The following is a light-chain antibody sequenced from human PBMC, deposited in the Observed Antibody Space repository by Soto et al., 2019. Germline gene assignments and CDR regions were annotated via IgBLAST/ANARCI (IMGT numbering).Light chain of an antibody. Sequence: EIVLTQSPGTLSLSPGERATLSCRASQSFSSSYLAWYQQKPGQAPRLLIYAASSRATGIPDRFSGSVSGTDFTLTISSLQPEDFATYYCQQSYSLPTFGQGTKLEIK. V-gene: IGKV3-20*01. CDR3: QQSYSLPT. J-gene: IGKJ2*01. CDR1: QSFSSSY. CDR2: AAS.